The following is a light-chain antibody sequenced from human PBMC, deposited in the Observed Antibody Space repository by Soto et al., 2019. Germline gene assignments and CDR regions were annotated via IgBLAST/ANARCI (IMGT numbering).Light chain of an antibody. V-gene: IGLV2-8*01. CDR3: TSYVGSNIWV. CDR2: EVS. Sequence: QSALTQHPSASGSPGQSVPISCTGTSSDVGAYKYVSWYQQYPGKAPKLMMYEVSKRPSGVPDRFSGSKSGNTASLTDSGLQAEYEADYYCTSYVGSNIWVFVGGTKLTVL. J-gene: IGLJ3*02. CDR1: SSDVGAYKY.